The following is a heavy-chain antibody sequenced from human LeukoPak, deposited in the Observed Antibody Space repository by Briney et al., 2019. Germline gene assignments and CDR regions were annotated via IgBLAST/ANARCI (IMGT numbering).Heavy chain of an antibody. CDR2: INHSGST. Sequence: PSETLSLTCAVYGGSFSDYYWNWIRQPPGKGLEWIGEINHSGSTNYNPSLKSRVTMSVDTFKNQFSLTLSSVTAADTAVYYCARVQDFEPRGYYLESWGHGTLVTVS. D-gene: IGHD3-22*01. V-gene: IGHV4-34*01. CDR1: GGSFSDYY. CDR3: ARVQDFEPRGYYLES. J-gene: IGHJ4*01.